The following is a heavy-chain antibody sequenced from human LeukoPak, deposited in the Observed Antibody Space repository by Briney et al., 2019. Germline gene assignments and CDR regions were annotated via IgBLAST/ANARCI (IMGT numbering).Heavy chain of an antibody. V-gene: IGHV4-4*02. D-gene: IGHD4-17*01. J-gene: IGHJ4*02. Sequence: PSGTLSLTCAVSGGSISSSNWWSWVRQPPGKGPEWIGEIYHSGSTNYNPSLESRVTISVDKSKNQFSLKLSSVTAADTAVYYCAKATVTAREIDYWGQGTLVTVSS. CDR3: AKATVTAREIDY. CDR1: GGSISSSNW. CDR2: IYHSGST.